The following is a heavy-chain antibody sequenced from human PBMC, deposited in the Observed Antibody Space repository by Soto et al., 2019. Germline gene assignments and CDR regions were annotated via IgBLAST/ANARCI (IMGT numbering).Heavy chain of an antibody. CDR2: IYYSGST. CDR1: GGSISSGDYY. V-gene: IGHV4-30-4*02. J-gene: IGHJ5*02. CDR3: AREGGRRSWFDP. Sequence: SETLSLTCTVSGGSISSGDYYWSWIRQPPGKGLEWIGYIYYSGSTYYNPSLKSRVTISVDTSKNQFSLKLSSVTAADTAVYYCAREGGRRSWFDPWGQGTLVTVSS. D-gene: IGHD1-26*01.